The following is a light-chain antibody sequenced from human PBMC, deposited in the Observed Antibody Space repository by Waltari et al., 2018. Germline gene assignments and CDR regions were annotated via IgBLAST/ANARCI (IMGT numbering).Light chain of an antibody. V-gene: IGKV1-17*01. CDR1: QGVRND. J-gene: IGKJ2*01. Sequence: DIQMTQSPSSLSASVRDRVTTTCRASQGVRNDLGWYQQKPGKAPKRLIFAASNLQSGVPSRFSGSGSGTEFTLTIRSRQPEDCATYYCRQYNIYPHTFGRGTKLEI. CDR3: RQYNIYPHT. CDR2: AAS.